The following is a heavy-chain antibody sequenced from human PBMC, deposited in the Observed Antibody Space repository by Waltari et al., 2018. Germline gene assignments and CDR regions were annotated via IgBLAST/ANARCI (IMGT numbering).Heavy chain of an antibody. CDR3: ARMAVNRGRCFDY. CDR2: IKADGSDK. D-gene: IGHD2-8*01. J-gene: IGHJ4*02. Sequence: EVQLVESGGGLVQPGGSLRLSCAASGFIFNSYSLNWVRQAPGKGLEWGANIKADGSDKYYVDSVKGRFTIARDNAKNSLYLQMNSLRAEDTAVYYCARMAVNRGRCFDYWGQGTLVTVSS. CDR1: GFIFNSYS. V-gene: IGHV3-7*01.